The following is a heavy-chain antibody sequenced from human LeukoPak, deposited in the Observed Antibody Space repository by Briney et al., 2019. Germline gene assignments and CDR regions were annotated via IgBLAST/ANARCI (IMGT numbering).Heavy chain of an antibody. Sequence: PGGSLRLSCAVSGFTFSRYWVSWVRQAPGEGPEWVANIKQDGSEEYYVDSVKGRFTISRDNAMESLYLQMNSLRAEDTAVYYCARGPLGYCSTGSCAFDVWGQGTMVIVSS. CDR2: IKQDGSEE. CDR3: ARGPLGYCSTGSCAFDV. V-gene: IGHV3-7*01. J-gene: IGHJ3*01. CDR1: GFTFSRYW. D-gene: IGHD2-15*01.